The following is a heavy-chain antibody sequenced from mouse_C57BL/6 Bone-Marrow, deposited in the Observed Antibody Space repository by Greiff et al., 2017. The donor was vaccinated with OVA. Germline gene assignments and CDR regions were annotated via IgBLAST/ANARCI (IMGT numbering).Heavy chain of an antibody. CDR3: ARGDITTVLYWYFDV. CDR2: ISDGGSYT. J-gene: IGHJ1*03. CDR1: GFTFSSYA. D-gene: IGHD1-1*01. Sequence: DVMLVESGGGLVKPGGSLKLSCAASGFTFSSYAMSWVRQTPEKRLEWVATISDGGSYTYYPDNVKGRFTISRDNAKNNLYLHMSHLKSEDTAMYYCARGDITTVLYWYFDVWGTGTTVTVSS. V-gene: IGHV5-4*03.